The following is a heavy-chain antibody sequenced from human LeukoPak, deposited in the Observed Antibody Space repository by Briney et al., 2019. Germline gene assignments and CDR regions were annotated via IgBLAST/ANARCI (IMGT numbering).Heavy chain of an antibody. V-gene: IGHV3-23*01. Sequence: PGGSLRLSCAASGITFSSHAMSWVRQAPGKGLEWVSLISGSGGHTYYGDSVKGRFTISRDISTNRLYLQMNSLRPEDTAVYYCAKGGAATMRDGYNYYYYYMEVWGRGTTVTVSS. D-gene: IGHD5-24*01. CDR3: AKGGAATMRDGYNYYYYYMEV. CDR2: ISGSGGHT. J-gene: IGHJ6*03. CDR1: GITFSSHA.